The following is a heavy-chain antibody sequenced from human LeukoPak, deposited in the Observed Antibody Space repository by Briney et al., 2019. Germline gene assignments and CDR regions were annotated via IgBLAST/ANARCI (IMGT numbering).Heavy chain of an antibody. J-gene: IGHJ4*02. CDR3: ARGYCGGDCYLSYFDY. CDR1: GYTFTGYY. D-gene: IGHD2-21*02. V-gene: IGHV1-2*02. CDR2: INPNSGGT. Sequence: ASVKVSCKASGYTFTGYYMHWVRQAPGQGLEWMGWINPNSGGTNYAQKFQGRVTMTRDTSISTDYMELSRLRSDDTAVYYCARGYCGGDCYLSYFDYWGQGTLVTVSS.